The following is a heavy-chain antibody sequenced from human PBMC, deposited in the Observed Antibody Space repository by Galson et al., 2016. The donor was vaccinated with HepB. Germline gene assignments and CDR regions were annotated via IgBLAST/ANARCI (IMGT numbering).Heavy chain of an antibody. J-gene: IGHJ5*02. CDR1: GDSVSSNSAA. Sequence: AISGDSVSSNSAAWTWIRQSPLSGLEWLGRTYYRSQWSNDYAVSVKSRISIHPDTAKNQFSLQLNTVTPEDTAVYYCAKVRCSTFRCQNWFDPWGQGTLVTVSS. D-gene: IGHD2/OR15-2a*01. CDR2: TYYRSQWSN. CDR3: AKVRCSTFRCQNWFDP. V-gene: IGHV6-1*01.